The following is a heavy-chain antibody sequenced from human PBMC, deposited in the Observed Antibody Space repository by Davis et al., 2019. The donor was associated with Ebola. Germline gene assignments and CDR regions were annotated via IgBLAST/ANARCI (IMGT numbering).Heavy chain of an antibody. CDR3: AKGGSGWPSDYSYGMGV. J-gene: IGHJ6*04. V-gene: IGHV3-33*06. Sequence: PGGSLRLSCAASGFTFSSYGMHWVRQAPGKGLEWVAVIWYDGSNKYYADSVKGRFTISRDNSKNRLSLQMTSLRVDDTAVYYCAKGGSGWPSDYSYGMGVWGKGTTVTVSS. D-gene: IGHD6-19*01. CDR1: GFTFSSYG. CDR2: IWYDGSNK.